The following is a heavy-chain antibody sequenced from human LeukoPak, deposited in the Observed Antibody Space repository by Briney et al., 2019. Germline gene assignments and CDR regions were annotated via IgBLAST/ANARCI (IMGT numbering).Heavy chain of an antibody. CDR1: GGSISGNY. D-gene: IGHD3-10*01. V-gene: IGHV4-59*08. CDR3: ARHLDYYGSGSYEY. J-gene: IGHJ4*02. Sequence: SETLSLTCSVSGGSISGNYWSWIRQPPGKGLGWIGYIHYSGSTDYNPSLKSRLTMSVDTSKNQFSLKLSSVTAADTAVYYCARHLDYYGSGSYEYWGQGTLVTVSS. CDR2: IHYSGST.